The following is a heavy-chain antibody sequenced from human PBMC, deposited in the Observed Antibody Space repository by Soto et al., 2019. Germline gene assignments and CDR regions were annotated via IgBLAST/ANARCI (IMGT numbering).Heavy chain of an antibody. D-gene: IGHD6-19*01. J-gene: IGHJ1*01. Sequence: QVQLVESGGGVVQPGRFLRLSCAASGFTFSSYGMHWVRQAPGKGLEWVAVIWYDGSNKYYADSVKGRFTISRDNSKNTLYLQMNSLRAEDTAVYYCARDGGSGSGWSQYFQHWGQGTLVTVSS. CDR3: ARDGGSGSGWSQYFQH. V-gene: IGHV3-33*01. CDR1: GFTFSSYG. CDR2: IWYDGSNK.